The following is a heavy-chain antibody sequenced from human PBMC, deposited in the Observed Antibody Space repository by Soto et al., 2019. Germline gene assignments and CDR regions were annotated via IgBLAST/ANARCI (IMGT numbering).Heavy chain of an antibody. CDR3: ASVGELPVWFDP. J-gene: IGHJ5*02. CDR1: GDSISSYY. Sequence: QVQLQESGPGLVKPSETLSLTCTVSGDSISSYYWSWIRQPPGKGLEWVGYISNTGSTIYNPSLESRATISLDTSKNQVSLSLNSVTVEDTAVYYCASVGELPVWFDPWGRGTLVTVSS. D-gene: IGHD3-10*01. V-gene: IGHV4-59*13. CDR2: ISNTGST.